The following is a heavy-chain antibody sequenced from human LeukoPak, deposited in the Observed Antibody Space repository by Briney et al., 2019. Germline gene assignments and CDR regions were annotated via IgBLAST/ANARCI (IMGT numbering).Heavy chain of an antibody. J-gene: IGHJ6*02. Sequence: GGSLRLSCAASGFTVSSNYMSWVRQAPGKGLEWVSVIYSGGSTYYADSVKGRFTISRDNFKNTLYLQMNSLRAEDTAVYYCARDLLIAAAGNYYYYGMDVWGQGTTGTVSS. CDR2: IYSGGST. CDR3: ARDLLIAAAGNYYYYGMDV. V-gene: IGHV3-66*01. CDR1: GFTVSSNY. D-gene: IGHD6-13*01.